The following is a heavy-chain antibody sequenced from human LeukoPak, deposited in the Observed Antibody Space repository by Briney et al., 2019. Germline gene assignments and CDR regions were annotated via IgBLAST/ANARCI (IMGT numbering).Heavy chain of an antibody. D-gene: IGHD3-10*01. Sequence: GGSLRLSCAASGFTFSSYAMHWVRQAPGEGLEWVAVISYDGSNKYYADSVKGRFTISRDNSKNTLYLQMNSLRAEDTAVYYCAKEVLLWFGEFNGMDVWGQGTTVTVSS. CDR1: GFTFSSYA. CDR3: AKEVLLWFGEFNGMDV. CDR2: ISYDGSNK. J-gene: IGHJ6*02. V-gene: IGHV3-30-3*01.